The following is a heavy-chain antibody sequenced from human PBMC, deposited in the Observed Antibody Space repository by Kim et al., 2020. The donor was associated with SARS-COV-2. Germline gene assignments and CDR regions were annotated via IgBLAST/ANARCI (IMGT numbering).Heavy chain of an antibody. Sequence: GGSLRLSCAASGFTFSSYRMSWVRQAPGKGLEWVANIKQDGSEKYYVDSVKGRFTISRDNAKNSLYLQMNSLRAEDTAVYYCARVYGDYDYYFDYWGQGTLVTVSS. CDR3: ARVYGDYDYYFDY. CDR2: IKQDGSEK. D-gene: IGHD4-17*01. J-gene: IGHJ4*02. V-gene: IGHV3-7*04. CDR1: GFTFSSYR.